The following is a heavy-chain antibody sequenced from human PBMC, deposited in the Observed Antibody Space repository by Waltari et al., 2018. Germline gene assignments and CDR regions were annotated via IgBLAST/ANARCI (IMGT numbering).Heavy chain of an antibody. CDR2: IMPDISET. J-gene: IGHJ6*03. CDR1: GGTFPSDV. CDR3: AGGDGGYYYYKMDV. V-gene: IGHV1-69*02. Sequence: QVQLVQSGAEAKKPGSSVGVSCRASGGTFPSDVVNWVRQAPGKGLEWMGRIMPDISETKYAVKFQGRITITADKSTGTVYMELSSLRSDDTAVYYCAGGDGGYYYYKMDVWGQGTMVTVSS. D-gene: IGHD3-10*01.